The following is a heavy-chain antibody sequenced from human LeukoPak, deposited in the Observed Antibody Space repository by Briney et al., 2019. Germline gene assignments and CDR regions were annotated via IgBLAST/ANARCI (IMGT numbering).Heavy chain of an antibody. CDR2: IYYSGST. CDR3: AREGEADYYGSGSYFHY. D-gene: IGHD3-10*01. V-gene: IGHV4-59*01. Sequence: SETLSLTCTVSGGSISSYYWSWIRQPPGKGLEWIGYIYYSGSTNYNPSLKSRVTISVDTSKNQFSLKLSSVTAADTAVYYCAREGEADYYGSGSYFHYWGQGTLVTVSS. CDR1: GGSISSYY. J-gene: IGHJ4*02.